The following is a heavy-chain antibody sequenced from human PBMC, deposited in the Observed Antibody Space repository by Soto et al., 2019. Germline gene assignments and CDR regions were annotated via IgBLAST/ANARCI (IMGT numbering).Heavy chain of an antibody. V-gene: IGHV3-23*01. CDR2: ISGSGGST. CDR3: AKYQGDYVYYHYGMDV. Sequence: AGSLRLACAASGFTFSSYAVSWVRQAPGEGLEWVSAISGSGGSTYYADSVKGRFTISRDNSKNTLYLQMNSLRAEDTAVYYCAKYQGDYVYYHYGMDVWGQGTTVTVSS. D-gene: IGHD4-17*01. CDR1: GFTFSSYA. J-gene: IGHJ6*02.